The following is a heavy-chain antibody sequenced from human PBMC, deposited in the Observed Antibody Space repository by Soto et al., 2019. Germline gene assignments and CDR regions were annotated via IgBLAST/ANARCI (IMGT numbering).Heavy chain of an antibody. V-gene: IGHV4-59*01. Sequence: SETLSLTCTVSGGSISSYCWSWIRQPPGKGLEWIGYIYYSGSTNYNPSLKSRVTISVDTSKNQFSLKLSSVTAADTAVYYCARERVDIVLVPAAPLGVYYYGMDVWGQGTTVTVSS. D-gene: IGHD2-2*03. CDR3: ARERVDIVLVPAAPLGVYYYGMDV. J-gene: IGHJ6*02. CDR2: IYYSGST. CDR1: GGSISSYC.